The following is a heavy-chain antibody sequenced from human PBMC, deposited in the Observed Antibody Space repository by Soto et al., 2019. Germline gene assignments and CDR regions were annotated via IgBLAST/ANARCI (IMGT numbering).Heavy chain of an antibody. J-gene: IGHJ6*02. Sequence: EASVKVSCKASGYTFTSYCISWVRQAPGQGLEWMGWISAYNGNTNYAQKLRGRVTMTTDTSTSTAYMELRSLRSDDTAVYYCARGRPLHTAMVTFYYYGMDVWGQGTTVTVSS. CDR1: GYTFTSYC. CDR2: ISAYNGNT. V-gene: IGHV1-18*01. CDR3: ARGRPLHTAMVTFYYYGMDV. D-gene: IGHD5-18*01.